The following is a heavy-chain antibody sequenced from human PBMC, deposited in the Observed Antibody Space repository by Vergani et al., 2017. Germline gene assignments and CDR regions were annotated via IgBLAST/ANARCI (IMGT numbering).Heavy chain of an antibody. Sequence: QVQLVQSGAEVKKPGSSVKVSCKASGGTFSSNTISWVRQPPGQGLEWMGRIIPVLRKTKYAQEFQGRLTITADTSTSTAFMELTNLRSQDTAVYYCARDPRKYGGDPEDYYYGMDVWVQGTAVTVSS. CDR2: IIPVLRKT. CDR3: ARDPRKYGGDPEDYYYGMDV. D-gene: IGHD2-21*02. J-gene: IGHJ6*02. V-gene: IGHV1-69*08. CDR1: GGTFSSNT.